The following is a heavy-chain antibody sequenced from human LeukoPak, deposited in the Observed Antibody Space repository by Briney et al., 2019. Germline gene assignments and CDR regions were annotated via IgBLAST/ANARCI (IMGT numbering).Heavy chain of an antibody. CDR1: GGTFINFA. CDR2: MNPNSGNT. V-gene: IGHV1-8*02. D-gene: IGHD1-14*01. CDR3: ASGPGIATHY. J-gene: IGHJ4*02. Sequence: ASVKVSCKASGGTFINFAINWVRQASGQGLEWMGWMNPNSGNTGYAQKFQGRVTMTRNTSISTAYMELSSLRSEDTAVYYCASGPGIATHYWGQGTLVTVSS.